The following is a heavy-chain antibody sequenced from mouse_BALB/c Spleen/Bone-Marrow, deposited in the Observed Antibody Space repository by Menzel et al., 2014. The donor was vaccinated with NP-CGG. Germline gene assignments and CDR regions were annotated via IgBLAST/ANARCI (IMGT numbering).Heavy chain of an antibody. V-gene: IGHV5-17*02. Sequence: EVMLVESGGGLVQPGGSRKLSCAASGFTFRSFGMHWARQAPEKGLEWVAYISGGTSTIYYADTVKGRFTISRDNPNSTLFLQMTSLRSEDTAMYYCVRGGYYVPSYFDSWGQGTTLTVSS. CDR2: ISGGTSTI. CDR1: GFTFRSFG. D-gene: IGHD2-3*01. CDR3: VRGGYYVPSYFDS. J-gene: IGHJ2*01.